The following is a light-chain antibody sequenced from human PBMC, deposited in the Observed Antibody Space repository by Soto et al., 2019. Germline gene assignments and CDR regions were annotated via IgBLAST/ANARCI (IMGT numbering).Light chain of an antibody. CDR1: SSDIGASTF. J-gene: IGLJ3*02. CDR3: SSARRDNTWV. CDR2: EVS. Sequence: QSALTQPASVSESPGQSITISCTGTSSDIGASTFVSWYQQHPGKAPKLLIYEVSNRPSGISNRFSGSKSANTASLTISGLQAEDEADYYCSSARRDNTWVFGVGTKLTVL. V-gene: IGLV2-14*03.